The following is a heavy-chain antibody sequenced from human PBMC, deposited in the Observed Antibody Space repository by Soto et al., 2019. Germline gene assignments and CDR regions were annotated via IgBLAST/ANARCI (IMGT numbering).Heavy chain of an antibody. J-gene: IGHJ3*02. CDR1: GGSISSYY. D-gene: IGHD1-1*01. CDR2: IYYSGST. Sequence: QVQLQESGPGLVKPSETLSLTCTVSGGSISSYYWSWIRQPPGKGLEWIGYIYYSGSTNYNPSLKRRVNISVDTAKNQSPLKLSSVTAADTAVYYCASSLERPVGAFDIWGQGTMVTVSS. CDR3: ASSLERPVGAFDI. V-gene: IGHV4-59*08.